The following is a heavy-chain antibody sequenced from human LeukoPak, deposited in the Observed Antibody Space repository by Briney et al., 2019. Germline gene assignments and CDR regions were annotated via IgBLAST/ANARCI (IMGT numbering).Heavy chain of an antibody. V-gene: IGHV1-69*04. CDR1: GGTFSSNA. Sequence: SVKVSCKASGGTFSSNAISWVRQAPGQGLEWMGRIIPIFGIANYAQKFQGRVTITADKSTSTAYMELSSLRSEDTAVYYCASLPRPTYYYDSSGPKDAFDIWGHGTMVTVSS. D-gene: IGHD3-22*01. J-gene: IGHJ3*02. CDR2: IIPIFGIA. CDR3: ASLPRPTYYYDSSGPKDAFDI.